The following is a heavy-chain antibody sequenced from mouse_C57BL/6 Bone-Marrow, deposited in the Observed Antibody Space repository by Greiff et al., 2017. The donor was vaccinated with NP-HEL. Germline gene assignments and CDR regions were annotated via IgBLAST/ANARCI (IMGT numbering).Heavy chain of an antibody. CDR3: ARRGPFITTVVAPDY. J-gene: IGHJ2*01. V-gene: IGHV1-81*01. CDR1: GYTFTSYG. Sequence: VQLQQSGAELARPGASVKLSCKASGYTFTSYGISWVKQRTGQGLEWIGEIYPRSGNTYYNEKFKGKATLTADKSSSTAYMELRSLTSEDSAVYFCARRGPFITTVVAPDYWGQGTTLTVSS. D-gene: IGHD1-1*01. CDR2: IYPRSGNT.